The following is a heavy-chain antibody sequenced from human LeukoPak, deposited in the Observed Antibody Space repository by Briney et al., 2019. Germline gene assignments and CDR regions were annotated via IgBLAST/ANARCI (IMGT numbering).Heavy chain of an antibody. CDR2: IHHRGST. CDR1: GGSISNENW. Sequence: SGTLSLTCAVSGGSISNENWWSWDRPPPGKGLEWIGEIHHRGSTNYNPSLRSRVTISVDTSKNQFSLKMTSVTAADTAVYYCATPNDAFDMWGQGTMVTVSS. V-gene: IGHV4-4*02. J-gene: IGHJ3*02. CDR3: ATPNDAFDM.